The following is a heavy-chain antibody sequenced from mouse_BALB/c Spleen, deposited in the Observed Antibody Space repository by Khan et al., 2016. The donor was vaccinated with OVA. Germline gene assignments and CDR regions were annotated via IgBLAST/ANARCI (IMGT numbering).Heavy chain of an antibody. CDR2: IWSAGST. V-gene: IGHV2-2*02. Sequence: QVQLKQSGPGLVQPSQSLSITCTVSGFSLNNYSVHWVRQSPGKGLEWLGVIWSAGSTEYNAAFISRLTISKDNSRSQVFFKMNSLQPNDTAIYYCARRGYDYGRGALFAYWGQGTLVTVSA. J-gene: IGHJ3*01. CDR1: GFSLNNYS. D-gene: IGHD2-4*01. CDR3: ARRGYDYGRGALFAY.